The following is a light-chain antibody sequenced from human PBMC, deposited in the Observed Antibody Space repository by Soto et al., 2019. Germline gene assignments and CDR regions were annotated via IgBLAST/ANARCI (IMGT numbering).Light chain of an antibody. CDR3: QQYNKWPPGM. Sequence: EIVMTQSPDTLSVSPGERATLSCRASQSVSSNLAWYQQKPGQAPRLLIYGASTRATGIPARFSGNRSGTEFALTISSLQSEDFAVYYCQQYNKWPPGMFGQGTKVEIK. CDR1: QSVSSN. V-gene: IGKV3-15*01. J-gene: IGKJ1*01. CDR2: GAS.